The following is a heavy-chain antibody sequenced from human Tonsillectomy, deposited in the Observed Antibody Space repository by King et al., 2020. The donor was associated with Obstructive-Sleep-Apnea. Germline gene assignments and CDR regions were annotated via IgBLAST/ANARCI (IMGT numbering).Heavy chain of an antibody. CDR3: ARDNPYYYGGNRGDYYGMDV. J-gene: IGHJ6*02. D-gene: IGHD4-23*01. V-gene: IGHV1-69*12. CDR1: GGTFSSYA. Sequence: QLVQSGAEVKKPGSSVKVSCKASGGTFSSYAISWVRQAPGQGLEWMGGIIPIFGTANYAQKFQGRVTITADESTSTAYMELSSLRSEDTAVYYCARDNPYYYGGNRGDYYGMDVWGQGTTVTVSS. CDR2: IIPIFGTA.